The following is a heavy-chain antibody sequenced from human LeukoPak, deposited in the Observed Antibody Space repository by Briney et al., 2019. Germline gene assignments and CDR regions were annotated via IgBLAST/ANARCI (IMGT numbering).Heavy chain of an antibody. D-gene: IGHD2-2*01. J-gene: IGHJ4*02. CDR1: GFTFGKYI. V-gene: IGHV3-23*01. Sequence: GGSLRLSCTTSGFTFGKYIMTWVRQAPGNGPEWVSSIGGGDGLTFYADSVKGRFRISRDDSKNTVFLQISSLRVEDTARYYCAKWRGTETIGTIWYGPLDHWGQGTQVTVSS. CDR2: IGGGDGLT. CDR3: AKWRGTETIGTIWYGPLDH.